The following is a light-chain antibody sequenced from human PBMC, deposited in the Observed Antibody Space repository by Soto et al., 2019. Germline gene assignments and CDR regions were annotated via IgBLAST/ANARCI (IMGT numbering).Light chain of an antibody. CDR3: GSWDSSLSAYV. J-gene: IGLJ1*01. V-gene: IGLV1-51*01. Sequence: QSVLTQPPSVSAAPGQKVTISCSGSSSNIGGNSVSWYQQLPGTAPTLLIYDDNKRPSGIPDRCSGSKSGTSATLGITGFQTGDEADYYCGSWDSSLSAYVFGTGTKVTVL. CDR2: DDN. CDR1: SSNIGGNS.